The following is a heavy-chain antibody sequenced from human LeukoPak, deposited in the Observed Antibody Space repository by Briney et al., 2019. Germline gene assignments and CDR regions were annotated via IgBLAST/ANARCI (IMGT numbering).Heavy chain of an antibody. V-gene: IGHV3-23*01. CDR1: GFTFSSYA. Sequence: GGSLRLSCAASGFTFSSYAMSWVRQAPGKGLEWVSSISGSGGSTYYADSVKGRFTISRDNSKNTLYLQMNSLRAEDTAVYYCAKDNGYSSGWFELDYWGQGNLVTVSS. J-gene: IGHJ4*02. CDR2: ISGSGGST. D-gene: IGHD6-19*01. CDR3: AKDNGYSSGWFELDY.